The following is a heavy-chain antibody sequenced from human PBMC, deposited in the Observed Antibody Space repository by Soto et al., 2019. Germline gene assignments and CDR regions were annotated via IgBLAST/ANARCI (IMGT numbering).Heavy chain of an antibody. D-gene: IGHD3-3*01. CDR3: ARATATALRFIAFDI. V-gene: IGHV4-34*01. CDR1: GGSISSYY. CDR2: INHSGST. Sequence: SETLSLTCTVSGGSISSYYWSWIRQPPGKGLEWIGEINHSGSTNYNPSLKSRVTISVDTSKNQFSLKLSSVTAADTAVYYCARATATALRFIAFDIWRQATMITV. J-gene: IGHJ3*02.